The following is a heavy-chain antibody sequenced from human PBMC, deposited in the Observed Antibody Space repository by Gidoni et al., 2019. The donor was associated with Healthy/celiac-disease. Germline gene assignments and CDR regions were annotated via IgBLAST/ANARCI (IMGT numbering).Heavy chain of an antibody. CDR1: GYTFTSYY. V-gene: IGHV1-8*01. CDR2: MTPNSGNT. J-gene: IGHJ6*02. CDR3: ARDWWGYLAYYYGMDV. Sequence: QVQLVQSGAEVKKPGASVKVSCKASGYTFTSYYINWVLQATGQGLEWMGWMTPNSGNTGYAQKFQGRVNMTRNTSISTAYMELSSLRSEDTAVYYCARDWWGYLAYYYGMDVWGQGTTVTVSS. D-gene: IGHD2-8*02.